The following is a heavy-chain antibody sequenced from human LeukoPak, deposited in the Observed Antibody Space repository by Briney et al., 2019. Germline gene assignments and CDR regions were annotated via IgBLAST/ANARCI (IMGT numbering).Heavy chain of an antibody. V-gene: IGHV4-59*01. J-gene: IGHJ4*02. CDR2: IYYSGST. CDR1: GGSISSYY. Sequence: SEALSLTYTVSGGSISSYYWSWIRQPPGKGLEWIGYIYYSGSTNYNPSLKSRVTISVDTSKNQFSLKLSSVTAADTAVYYCARGYYDSSGSYYFDYWGQGTLVTVSS. D-gene: IGHD3-22*01. CDR3: ARGYYDSSGSYYFDY.